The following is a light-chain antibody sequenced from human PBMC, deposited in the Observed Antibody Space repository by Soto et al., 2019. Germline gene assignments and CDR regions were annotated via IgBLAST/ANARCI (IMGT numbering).Light chain of an antibody. CDR3: LQYGFHLWT. Sequence: EMAWTQSQGTLSLYPGERATLSCRARQSVTSNYLAWYQQKPCQAPRLLIYGASIGATGIPDRFSDSGSGTDFTLTISSLEPEDFAVYYCLQYGFHLWTFGQGTKVAIK. CDR2: GAS. J-gene: IGKJ1*01. CDR1: QSVTSNY. V-gene: IGKV3-20*01.